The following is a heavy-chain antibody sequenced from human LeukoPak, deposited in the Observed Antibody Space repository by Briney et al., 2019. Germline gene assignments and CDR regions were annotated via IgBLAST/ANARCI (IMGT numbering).Heavy chain of an antibody. CDR3: AKYYYDSSGNYDY. CDR1: GGTFSSYA. D-gene: IGHD3-22*01. V-gene: IGHV1-69*01. CDR2: IIPIFGTA. J-gene: IGHJ4*02. Sequence: ASVKVSCKASGGTFSSYAISWVRQAPGQGLELMGGIIPIFGTANYAQKFQGRVTITADESTSTAYMELSSLRSEDTAVYYCAKYYYDSSGNYDYWGQGTLVTVSS.